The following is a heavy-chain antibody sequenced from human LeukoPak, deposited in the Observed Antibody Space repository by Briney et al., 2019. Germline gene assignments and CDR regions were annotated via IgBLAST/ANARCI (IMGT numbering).Heavy chain of an antibody. J-gene: IGHJ4*02. CDR3: AKQVTAPGPIDY. Sequence: GGSLRLSCAASGFTFSSYAMSWVRQAPGKGLEWVSAISGSEGGTYYADSVKGRFTISRDNSKTMLYLQTNSLRAEDTAFYYCAKQVTAPGPIDYWGQGTLVTVSS. CDR1: GFTFSSYA. CDR2: ISGSEGGT. D-gene: IGHD2-21*02. V-gene: IGHV3-23*01.